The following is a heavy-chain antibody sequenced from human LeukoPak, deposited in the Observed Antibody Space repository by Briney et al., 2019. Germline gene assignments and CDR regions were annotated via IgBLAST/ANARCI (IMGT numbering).Heavy chain of an antibody. CDR2: IYYSGST. CDR1: GRSIRSYY. V-gene: IGHV4-59*12. Sequence: SETLSLTCTVSGRSIRSYYWSWIRQPPGKGLEWIVYIYYSGSTNYNPSLKSRVTISVDTSKTHFSLKLNSVTAADTAVYYCAMTTTETTFRYAFDVWGQGTMVTVSS. J-gene: IGHJ3*01. D-gene: IGHD4-17*01. CDR3: AMTTTETTFRYAFDV.